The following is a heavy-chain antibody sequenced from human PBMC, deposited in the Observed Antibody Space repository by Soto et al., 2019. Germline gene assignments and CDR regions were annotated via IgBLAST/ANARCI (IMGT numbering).Heavy chain of an antibody. CDR3: ARPGYSSSWYGAFYYFDY. Sequence: GGSLRLSCAASGFTFSSYWMSWVRQAPGKGLEWVANIKEDGSEKYYVDSVKGRFTISRDNAKNSLYLQMNSLRAADTAVYYCARPGYSSSWYGAFYYFDYWGQGTLVTVSS. CDR1: GFTFSSYW. J-gene: IGHJ4*02. D-gene: IGHD6-13*01. CDR2: IKEDGSEK. V-gene: IGHV3-7*01.